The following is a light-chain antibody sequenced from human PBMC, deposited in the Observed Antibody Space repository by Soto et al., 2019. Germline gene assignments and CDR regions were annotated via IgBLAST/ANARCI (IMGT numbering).Light chain of an antibody. CDR1: SSDIGNNY. CDR2: DNN. CDR3: GTWDSSLSVVV. V-gene: IGLV1-51*01. J-gene: IGLJ2*01. Sequence: QSVLTQPPSVSAAPGQKVTISCSGSSSDIGNNYVSWYQQLPGTAPKLLIYDNNKLPSGIPDRFSGSKSGTSATLGITGLQTGDEADYYCGTWDSSLSVVVFGGWTKLTVL.